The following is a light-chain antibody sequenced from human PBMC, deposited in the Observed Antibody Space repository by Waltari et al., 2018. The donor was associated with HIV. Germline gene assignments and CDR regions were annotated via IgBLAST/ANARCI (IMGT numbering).Light chain of an antibody. CDR3: QQSFDKPPT. CDR1: QSISSY. J-gene: IGKJ2*01. V-gene: IGKV1-39*01. Sequence: DIQMTQSPSSLSASVGDRVTITCRASQSISSYLNWYQQKPGKAPKLLIYAASSLQSGVPSRFSGSGSGTDFTLTISSLQPEDFATYFCQQSFDKPPTFGQGTRLDI. CDR2: AAS.